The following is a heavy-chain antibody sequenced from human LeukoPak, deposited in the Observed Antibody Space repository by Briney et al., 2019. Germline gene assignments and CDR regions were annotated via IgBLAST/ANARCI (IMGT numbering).Heavy chain of an antibody. CDR2: IKQDGSEK. CDR3: ARGEGVALRGVPPNF. J-gene: IGHJ4*02. V-gene: IGHV3-7*01. Sequence: GGSLRLSCAASGFTFSNYWMTWVRQAPGKGLEWVANIKQDGSEKFYVDSVKGRFTVSRDNAKNSLYLHMNSLRAEDTAVYYCARGEGVALRGVPPNFWGQGTLVTVSS. CDR1: GFTFSNYW. D-gene: IGHD3-10*01.